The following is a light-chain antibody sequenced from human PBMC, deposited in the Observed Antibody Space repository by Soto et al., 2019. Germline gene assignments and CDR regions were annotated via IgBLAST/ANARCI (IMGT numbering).Light chain of an antibody. CDR2: DAY. CDR3: QQYNNLYT. V-gene: IGKV3-15*01. Sequence: EVVMTQSPATLSVSPGERATLSCRASQSVSSNLAWYQQKPGQPPRLLVFDAYTRAAGIPARFSGSGSGTEFTLTISSLQSEDFAVYYCQQYNNLYTFGQGTKLEIK. J-gene: IGKJ2*01. CDR1: QSVSSN.